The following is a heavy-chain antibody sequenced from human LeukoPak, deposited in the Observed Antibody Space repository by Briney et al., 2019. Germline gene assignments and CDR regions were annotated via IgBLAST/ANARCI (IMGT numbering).Heavy chain of an antibody. V-gene: IGHV4-59*01. CDR3: ARVIYDYYDSSGYSDAFDI. Sequence: PSETLSLTCTVSGGSISSYYWSWIRQPPGKGLEWIGYIYYSGSTNYNPSLKSRVTISVYTSKNQFSLKLSSVTAADTAVYYCARVIYDYYDSSGYSDAFDIWGQGTMVTVSS. CDR2: IYYSGST. D-gene: IGHD3-22*01. J-gene: IGHJ3*02. CDR1: GGSISSYY.